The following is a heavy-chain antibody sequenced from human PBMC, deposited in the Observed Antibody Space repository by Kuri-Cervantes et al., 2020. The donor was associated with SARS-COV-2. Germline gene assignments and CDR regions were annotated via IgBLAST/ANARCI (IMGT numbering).Heavy chain of an antibody. V-gene: IGHV3-21*01. CDR3: ARDLRLGKSLDH. J-gene: IGHJ5*02. D-gene: IGHD7-27*01. CDR2: ISSSGNYV. Sequence: GGSLRLSCAASGFPFNTYTMNWVRQAPGKGLEWVSSISSSGNYVYYADSMKGRFTISRDNAKNSVYLQMNSLRAEDTAVYYCARDLRLGKSLDHWGQGTLVTVSS. CDR1: GFPFNTYT.